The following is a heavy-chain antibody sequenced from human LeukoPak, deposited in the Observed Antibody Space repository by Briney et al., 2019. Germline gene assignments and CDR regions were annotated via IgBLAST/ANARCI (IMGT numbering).Heavy chain of an antibody. CDR1: GGSVSSGAYY. CDR3: ARDSAYSSSWYDY. D-gene: IGHD6-13*01. Sequence: PSETLSLTCTVSGGSVSSGAYYCSWIRQPPGKALEWIGYIYYSGSTNYNPSLKSRVTISIDTSKNQFSLKLNSVTPADTAVYYCARDSAYSSSWYDYWGQGTLVTVSS. CDR2: IYYSGST. J-gene: IGHJ4*02. V-gene: IGHV4-61*08.